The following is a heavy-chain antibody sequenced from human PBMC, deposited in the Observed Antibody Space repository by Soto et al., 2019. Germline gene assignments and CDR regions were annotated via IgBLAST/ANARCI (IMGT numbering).Heavy chain of an antibody. CDR2: ITGGGGST. CDR3: AKGSASGSPYYFDY. CDR1: GFTFSSYA. Sequence: GGSLRLSCAASGFTFSSYAMSWVRQSPGKGLEWVSAITGGGGSTFHADSVKGRFTISRDNSKNTLYLQLGSLRAEDAAVYYCAKGSASGSPYYFDYWGQGIQVTVSS. D-gene: IGHD6-25*01. V-gene: IGHV3-23*01. J-gene: IGHJ4*02.